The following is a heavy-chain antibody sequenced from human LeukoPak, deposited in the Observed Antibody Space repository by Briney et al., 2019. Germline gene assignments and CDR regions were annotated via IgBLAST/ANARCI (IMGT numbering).Heavy chain of an antibody. Sequence: PSETLSLTCTVSGYSISSGYYWGWIRQPPGKGLEWIGSIYHSGSTYYNPSLKSRVTISVDTSKNQFSLKLSSVTAADTAVYYCARGGVGTGTTYSDYWGQGTLVTVSS. D-gene: IGHD1-1*01. J-gene: IGHJ4*02. V-gene: IGHV4-38-2*02. CDR2: IYHSGST. CDR1: GYSISSGYY. CDR3: ARGGVGTGTTYSDY.